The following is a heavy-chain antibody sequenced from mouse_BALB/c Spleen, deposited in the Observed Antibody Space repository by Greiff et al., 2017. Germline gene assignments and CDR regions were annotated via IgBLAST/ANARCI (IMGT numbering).Heavy chain of an antibody. Sequence: EVKLQESGGGLVQPGGSRKLSCAASGFTFSSFGMHWVRQAPEKGLEWVAYISSGSSTIYYADTVKGRFTISRDNPKNTLFLQMTSLRSEDTAMYYCARREGRDWYFDVWGAGTTVTVSS. V-gene: IGHV5-17*02. CDR3: ARREGRDWYFDV. CDR2: ISSGSSTI. D-gene: IGHD1-1*01. J-gene: IGHJ1*01. CDR1: GFTFSSFG.